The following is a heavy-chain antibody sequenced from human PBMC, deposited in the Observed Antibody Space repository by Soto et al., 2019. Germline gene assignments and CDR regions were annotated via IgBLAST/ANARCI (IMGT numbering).Heavy chain of an antibody. V-gene: IGHV4-31*03. CDR2: ISYSGAT. Sequence: QVQLQESGPGLVKPSQTLSLTCTVSGGSITSGGYYWTWIRQHPGKGLEWIGYISYSGATYYNPSLISRGTISVDTTKKQFSLNLSSVTAADTAIYYCARDSLTPPTGAAIPNYHYYGLDVWGQGTTVTVSS. J-gene: IGHJ6*02. CDR1: GGSITSGGYY. D-gene: IGHD2-21*02. CDR3: ARDSLTPPTGAAIPNYHYYGLDV.